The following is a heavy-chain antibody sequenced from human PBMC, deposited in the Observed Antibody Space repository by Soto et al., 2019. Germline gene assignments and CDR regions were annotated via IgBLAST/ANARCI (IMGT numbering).Heavy chain of an antibody. J-gene: IGHJ4*02. CDR3: TSTMVRGVDDY. CDR2: IRSKANSYAT. V-gene: IGHV3-73*01. CDR1: GFTFSGSA. D-gene: IGHD3-10*01. Sequence: EVQLVESGGGLVQPGGSLKLSCAASGFTFSGSAMHWVHQASGKGLEWVGRIRSKANSYATAYAASVKGRFTISRDDSKNTAYLQMNSLKTEDTAVHYCTSTMVRGVDDYWGQGTLVTVSS.